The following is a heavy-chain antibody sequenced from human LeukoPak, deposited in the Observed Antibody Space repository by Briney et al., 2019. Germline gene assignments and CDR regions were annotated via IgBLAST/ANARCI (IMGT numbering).Heavy chain of an antibody. V-gene: IGHV3-74*01. Sequence: GGSLRLSCAASGFTFSTYWMHWVRQAPGKGLVWVSRIKSDGGSTNYADSVKDRFTISRDNAKNTLYLQMNSLRAEDTAVYYCARDPVGGRPDYWGQGTLVTVSS. CDR1: GFTFSTYW. CDR2: IKSDGGST. J-gene: IGHJ4*02. D-gene: IGHD1-26*01. CDR3: ARDPVGGRPDY.